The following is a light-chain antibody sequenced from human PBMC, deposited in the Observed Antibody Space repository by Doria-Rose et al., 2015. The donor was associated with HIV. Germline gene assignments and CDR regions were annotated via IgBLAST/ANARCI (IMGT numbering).Light chain of an antibody. V-gene: IGKV2-28*01. CDR1: QSLLHTIGYNY. CDR3: MQALQTPYT. CDR2: LGS. Sequence: EIGMTQSPLSLPVTPRQPASISCRSSQSLLHTIGYNYLDWYLQKPGQSPQLLIYLGSNRASGVPDRFSGSGSGTDFTLKISRVEAEDVGVYYCMQALQTPYTFGQGTKLEIK. J-gene: IGKJ2*01.